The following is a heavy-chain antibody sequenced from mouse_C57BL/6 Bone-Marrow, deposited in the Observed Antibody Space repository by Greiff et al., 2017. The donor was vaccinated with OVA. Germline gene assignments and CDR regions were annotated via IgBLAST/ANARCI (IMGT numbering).Heavy chain of an antibody. V-gene: IGHV10-1*01. CDR2: IRSKSNNYAT. CDR3: VRHGDDYDEGAFAY. Sequence: EVQLVESGGGLVQPKGSLKLSCAASGFSFNTYAMNWVRQAPGKGLEWVARIRSKSNNYATYYADSVKDRFTISRDDSESMLYLQMNNLKTEDTAMYYCVRHGDDYDEGAFAYWGQGTLVTVSA. D-gene: IGHD2-4*01. J-gene: IGHJ3*01. CDR1: GFSFNTYA.